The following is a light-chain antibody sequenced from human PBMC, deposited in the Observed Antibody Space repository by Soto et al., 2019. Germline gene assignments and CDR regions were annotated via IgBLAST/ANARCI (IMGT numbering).Light chain of an antibody. Sequence: DSVMAHPPETQAMSLGERDTNNRKSRQSVLYSSNNKTYLAWYQQKPGQHPKLVXYWASTRESGVPDRFSCSGSGTDFTLAFGSLQAEDVAVYSCQQYYTPPITFGQGTRLE. J-gene: IGKJ5*01. CDR1: QSVLYSSNNKTY. CDR3: QQYYTPPIT. V-gene: IGKV4-1*01. CDR2: WAS.